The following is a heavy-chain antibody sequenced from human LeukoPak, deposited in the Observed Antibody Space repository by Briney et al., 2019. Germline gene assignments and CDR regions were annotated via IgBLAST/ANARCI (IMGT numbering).Heavy chain of an antibody. V-gene: IGHV3-23*01. D-gene: IGHD4-17*01. J-gene: IGHJ4*02. Sequence: GGSLRLSCAASGFTFSSYAMSWVRQAPGKGLEWVSAISGSGGSTYYADSVKGRFTISRDNAKNSLYLQMNSLRAEDTAVYYCAREGFYGDYRVDFDYWGQGTLVTVSS. CDR1: GFTFSSYA. CDR2: ISGSGGST. CDR3: AREGFYGDYRVDFDY.